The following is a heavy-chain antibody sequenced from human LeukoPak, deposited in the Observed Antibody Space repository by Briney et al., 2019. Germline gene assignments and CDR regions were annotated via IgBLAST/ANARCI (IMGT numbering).Heavy chain of an antibody. D-gene: IGHD4-17*01. CDR2: ISGSGGST. Sequence: GGSLRLSCAASGFTFSSYAMSWVRQAPGKGLEWVSAISGSGGSTYYADSVKGRFTISRDNSKNTLYLQMNSLRAEDTAVYYCAKLIGDLHYYYYGMDVWGQGTTVIVSS. CDR1: GFTFSSYA. J-gene: IGHJ6*02. CDR3: AKLIGDLHYYYYGMDV. V-gene: IGHV3-23*01.